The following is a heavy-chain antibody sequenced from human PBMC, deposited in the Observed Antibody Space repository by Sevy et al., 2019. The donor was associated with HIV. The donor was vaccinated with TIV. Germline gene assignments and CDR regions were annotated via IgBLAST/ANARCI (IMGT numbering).Heavy chain of an antibody. D-gene: IGHD3-16*01. CDR1: GGSLVSPTFY. CDR3: VRDHHLRGRHWFDS. CDR2: MHYGGNT. J-gene: IGHJ5*01. V-gene: IGHV4-39*02. Sequence: SETLSLTCTASGGSLVSPTFYWGWVRQPPGERLEWIAAMHYGGNTYYNPSLKDRLAMSIDTSMNQFSLNLTSVTAADAAVYHCVRDHHLRGRHWFDSWGQGALVTVSS.